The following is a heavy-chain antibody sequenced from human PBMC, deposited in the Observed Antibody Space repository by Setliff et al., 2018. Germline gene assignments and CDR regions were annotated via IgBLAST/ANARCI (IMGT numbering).Heavy chain of an antibody. CDR1: GFTFSSYS. CDR2: ILGGGGNGGRGT. D-gene: IGHD1-26*01. Sequence: PGGSLRLSCAASGFTFSSYSMVWVRQAPGKGLQWVSGILGGGGNGGRGTIYADSVRGRFIISRDNSKNTLYLHMNSLRAEDTALYYCAKDRVPDNIWDFDSWGPGTLVTVSS. V-gene: IGHV3-23*01. J-gene: IGHJ5*01. CDR3: AKDRVPDNIWDFDS.